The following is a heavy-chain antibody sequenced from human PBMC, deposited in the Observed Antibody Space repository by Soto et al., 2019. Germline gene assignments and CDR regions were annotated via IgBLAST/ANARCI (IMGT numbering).Heavy chain of an antibody. CDR2: IYYSGST. Sequence: SETLSLTCTVSGGSIFSGGYYWSWIRQHPGKGLEWIGYIYYSGSTYYNPSLKSRVTISVDMSKNQFSLNLTSVTAADTAVYYCAREINTAANWFDPWGQGILVTVSS. J-gene: IGHJ5*02. CDR1: GGSIFSGGYY. CDR3: AREINTAANWFDP. V-gene: IGHV4-31*03. D-gene: IGHD4-17*01.